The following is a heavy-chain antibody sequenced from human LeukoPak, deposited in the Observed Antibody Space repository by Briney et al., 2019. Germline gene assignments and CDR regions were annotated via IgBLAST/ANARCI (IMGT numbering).Heavy chain of an antibody. V-gene: IGHV1-69*05. CDR1: GGTFSSYA. Sequence: ASVKVSCKASGGTFSSYAISWVRRAPGQGLEWMGRIIPIFGTANYAQKFQGRVTITTDESTSTAYMELSSLRSEDTAVYYCARVFLGYYYDSSGLYYFDYWGQGTLVTVSS. J-gene: IGHJ4*02. CDR2: IIPIFGTA. D-gene: IGHD3-22*01. CDR3: ARVFLGYYYDSSGLYYFDY.